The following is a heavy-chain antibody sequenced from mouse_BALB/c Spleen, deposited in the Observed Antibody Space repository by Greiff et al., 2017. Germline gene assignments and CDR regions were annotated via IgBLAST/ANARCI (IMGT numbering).Heavy chain of an antibody. CDR1: GYTFTSYW. CDR3: TRDGNYVY. J-gene: IGHJ2*01. V-gene: IGHV1S22*01. Sequence: LKQPGSELVRPGASVKLSCKASGYTFTSYWMHWVKQRPGQGLEWIGNIYPGSGSTNYDEKFKSKATLTVDTSSSTAYMQLSSLTSEDSAVYYCTRDGNYVYWGQGTTLTVSS. D-gene: IGHD2-1*01. CDR2: IYPGSGST.